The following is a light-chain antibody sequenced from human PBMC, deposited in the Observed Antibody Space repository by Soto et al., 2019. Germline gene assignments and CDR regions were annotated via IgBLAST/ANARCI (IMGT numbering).Light chain of an antibody. V-gene: IGLV2-14*01. Sequence: QSALTQPASVSGSPGQSITISCTGTSSDVGGYNYVSWYQQHPDKAPKLMIYDVSNRPSGVSNRFSGSKSVNTATLTISWLQAEDEADYYGSSYTTSSTRVFGTGTKVTVL. CDR2: DVS. CDR3: SSYTTSSTRV. J-gene: IGLJ1*01. CDR1: SSDVGGYNY.